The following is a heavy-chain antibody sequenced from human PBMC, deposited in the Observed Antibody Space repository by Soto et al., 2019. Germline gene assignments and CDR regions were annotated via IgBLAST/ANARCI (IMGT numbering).Heavy chain of an antibody. V-gene: IGHV3-30*18. Sequence: GGSLRLSCAASGFTFSSYGMHWVRQAPGKGLEWVAVISYDGSNKYYADSVKGRFTISRDNSKNTLYLQMNSLRAEDTAVYYCAKDRGRLRPAPGPLDYWGQGTLVTVSS. D-gene: IGHD4-17*01. CDR1: GFTFSSYG. J-gene: IGHJ4*02. CDR3: AKDRGRLRPAPGPLDY. CDR2: ISYDGSNK.